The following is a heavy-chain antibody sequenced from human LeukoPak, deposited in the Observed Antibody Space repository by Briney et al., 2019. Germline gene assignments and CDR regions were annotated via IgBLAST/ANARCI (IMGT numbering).Heavy chain of an antibody. Sequence: SETLSLTCTVSGGSISGYYWNWIRQPAGEGLEWIGRIYTSGNTNTNPSLRSRVTMSIDTSKSQFSLKLYSVTAADTAVYYCARGHWFDPWGQGTLVTVSS. CDR3: ARGHWFDP. V-gene: IGHV4-4*07. J-gene: IGHJ5*02. CDR1: GGSISGYY. CDR2: IYTSGNT.